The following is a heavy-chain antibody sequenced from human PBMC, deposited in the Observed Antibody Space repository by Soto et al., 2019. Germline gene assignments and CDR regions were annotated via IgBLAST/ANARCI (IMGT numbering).Heavy chain of an antibody. J-gene: IGHJ6*03. Sequence: VKVSCKASGYTFTSYGISWVRQAPGQGPEWMGWISAYNGNTNYAQKLQGRVTMTTDTSTSTAYMELRSLRSDDTAVYYCARESAGYPGGSLCYMDVWGKGTTVTVSS. CDR3: ARESAGYPGGSLCYMDV. V-gene: IGHV1-18*01. CDR1: GYTFTSYG. CDR2: ISAYNGNT. D-gene: IGHD5-12*01.